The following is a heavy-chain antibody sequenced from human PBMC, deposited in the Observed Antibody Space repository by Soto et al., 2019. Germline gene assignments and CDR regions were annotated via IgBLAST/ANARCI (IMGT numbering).Heavy chain of an antibody. Sequence: GGSLRLSCAASGCIRSDHDMTWIRQAPGKGLEWISYISSGSSSTSYADSVKGRFTISRDNAKNSLFLQMKSLRAEDTALYYCARAHIGGAWAHGFDIWGQGTMVTVSS. CDR3: ARAHIGGAWAHGFDI. CDR2: ISSGSSST. D-gene: IGHD3-16*01. J-gene: IGHJ3*02. V-gene: IGHV3-11*05. CDR1: GCIRSDHD.